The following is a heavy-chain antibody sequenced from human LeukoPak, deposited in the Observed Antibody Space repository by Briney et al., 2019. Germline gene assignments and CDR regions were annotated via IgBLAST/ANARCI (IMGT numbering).Heavy chain of an antibody. CDR2: IYYSGST. CDR1: GGSISSYY. D-gene: IGHD2-21*02. CDR3: ARSGSKVMTAINF. Sequence: SETLSLTCTVSGGSISSYYWSWIRQPPGKGLEWIGYIYYSGSTNYNPSLKSRVTISVDTSNNQISLKVSSVTAADTAVYYCARSGSKVMTAINFWGQGTLVTVSS. V-gene: IGHV4-59*01. J-gene: IGHJ4*02.